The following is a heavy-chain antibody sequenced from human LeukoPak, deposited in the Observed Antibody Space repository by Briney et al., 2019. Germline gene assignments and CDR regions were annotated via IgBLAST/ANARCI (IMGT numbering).Heavy chain of an antibody. V-gene: IGHV3-7*05. Sequence: PGGSLRLSCAASGFTFCKYWMSWVRQAPGKGLEWVANINQDGSEKYYVDSVKGRFTISRDNAKNSLYLQMNSLRPEDTAVYYCARETAGNDYWGQGTMVSISS. D-gene: IGHD1-1*01. CDR1: GFTFCKYW. CDR3: ARETAGNDY. J-gene: IGHJ4*02. CDR2: INQDGSEK.